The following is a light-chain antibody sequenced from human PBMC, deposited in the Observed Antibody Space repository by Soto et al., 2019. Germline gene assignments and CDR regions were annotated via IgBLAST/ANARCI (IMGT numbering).Light chain of an antibody. J-gene: IGKJ4*01. CDR1: QDISNY. V-gene: IGKV1-12*01. CDR3: QQGNTFPLT. CDR2: AAS. Sequence: EIQMAQSPSSLSASVGDRVNLACQAGQDISNYLHWYQQKPGKATKLLIYAASTLQSGVPSRFSGSGSGTDFTLTISSLQPEDFATYYCQQGNTFPLTFGGGTKV.